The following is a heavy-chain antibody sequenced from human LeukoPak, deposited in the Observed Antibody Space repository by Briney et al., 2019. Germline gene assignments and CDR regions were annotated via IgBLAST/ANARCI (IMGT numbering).Heavy chain of an antibody. CDR2: ISGSSSTI. CDR3: ARDFLV. D-gene: IGHD3-3*01. CDR1: GFTFSTYN. J-gene: IGHJ4*02. Sequence: PGGSLRLSCGASGFTFSTYNMNWVRQAPGRGLEWVAFISGSSSTIYYADSVKGRFTISRDNAKNSLYLQMNSLRDEDTAVYYCARDFLVWGQGTLVTVSS. V-gene: IGHV3-48*02.